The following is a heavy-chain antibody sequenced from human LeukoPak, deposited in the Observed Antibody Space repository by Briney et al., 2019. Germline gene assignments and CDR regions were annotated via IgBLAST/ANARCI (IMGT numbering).Heavy chain of an antibody. CDR1: GYTFTNYY. CDR3: ARNSGYMFDY. CDR2: INPSGGST. V-gene: IGHV1-46*01. Sequence: ASVKVSYKASGYTFTNYYIHWVRQAPGQGLEWMGIINPSGGSTSYAQKFQGRVTMTRDTSTSTVYMELSSLRSEDTAVYYCARNSGYMFDYWGQGTLVTVSS. D-gene: IGHD5-12*01. J-gene: IGHJ4*02.